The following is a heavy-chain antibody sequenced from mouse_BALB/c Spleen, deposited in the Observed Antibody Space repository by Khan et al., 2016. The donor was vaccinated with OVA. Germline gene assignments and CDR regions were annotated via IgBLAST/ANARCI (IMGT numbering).Heavy chain of an antibody. CDR1: GFTFSSYG. V-gene: IGHV5-6*01. Sequence: EVQGVESGGDLVKPGGSLKLSCAASGFTFSSYGMSWVRQTPDKRLEWVATISSGGHSTYFPASVRGRFTISRDNAKNTLSLQMSSLKAEDTPMYDCARSSTTTNGDYYAMDYWGQGTSVTVAS. CDR3: ARSSTTTNGDYYAMDY. J-gene: IGHJ4*01. CDR2: ISSGGHST. D-gene: IGHD1-1*01.